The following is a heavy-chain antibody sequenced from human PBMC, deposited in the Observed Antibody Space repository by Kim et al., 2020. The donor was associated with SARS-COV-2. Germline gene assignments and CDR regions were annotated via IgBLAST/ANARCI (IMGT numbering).Heavy chain of an antibody. CDR1: GGSFSGYY. D-gene: IGHD3-10*01. CDR2: INHSGST. V-gene: IGHV4-34*01. J-gene: IGHJ6*02. CDR3: ARERITMVRGVIIYGVSRYYGMDV. Sequence: SETLSLTCAVYGGSFSGYYWSWIRQPPGKGLEWIGEINHSGSTNYNPSLKSRVTISVDTSKNQFSLKLSSVTAADTAVYYCARERITMVRGVIIYGVSRYYGMDVWGQGTTVTVSS.